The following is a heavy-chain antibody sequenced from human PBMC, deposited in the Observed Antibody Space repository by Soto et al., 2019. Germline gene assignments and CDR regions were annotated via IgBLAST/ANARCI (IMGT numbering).Heavy chain of an antibody. V-gene: IGHV1-69*02. D-gene: IGHD3-10*01. Sequence: QVPLVQSGAEVKKPGSSVKVSCPASGGTFSKYSISWIRQAPGQGLEWMGRIIPYLSVTNYAQKFKGRVTITADKSTGTAYMELNNLRSEDTAVYFCASGSAPDVDYWGQGTLITVSS. CDR3: ASGSAPDVDY. CDR2: IIPYLSVT. J-gene: IGHJ4*02. CDR1: GGTFSKYS.